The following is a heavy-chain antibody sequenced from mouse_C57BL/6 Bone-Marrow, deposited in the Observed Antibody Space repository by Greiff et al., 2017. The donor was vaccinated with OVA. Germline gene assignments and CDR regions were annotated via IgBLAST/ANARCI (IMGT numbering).Heavy chain of an antibody. D-gene: IGHD1-1*01. CDR2: IYPRSGNT. J-gene: IGHJ1*03. CDR1: GYTFTSYG. CDR3: AREGGRSDTWYYDG. Sequence: QFQLQQSGAELARPGASVKLSCKASGYTFTSYGISWVKQRTGQGLEWIGEIYPRSGNTYYNEKFKGKATLTADKSSSTAYMEVRSLTSEYSAVDFGAREGGRSDTWYYDGWGTGTTVTVA. V-gene: IGHV1-81*01.